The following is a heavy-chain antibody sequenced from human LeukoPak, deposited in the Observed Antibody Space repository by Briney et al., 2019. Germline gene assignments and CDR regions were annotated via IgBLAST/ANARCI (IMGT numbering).Heavy chain of an antibody. V-gene: IGHV3-23*01. CDR2: ISGSGGST. D-gene: IGHD6-19*01. CDR1: GFTFSSYA. J-gene: IGHJ4*02. Sequence: PGGSLRLSCAASGFTFSSYAMSWVRQAPGKGLEWISAISGSGGSTYYADSVKGRFTISRDNSKNTLYLQMNSLRAEDTAVYYCAKDGLAVAGGGPDYWGQGTLVTVSS. CDR3: AKDGLAVAGGGPDY.